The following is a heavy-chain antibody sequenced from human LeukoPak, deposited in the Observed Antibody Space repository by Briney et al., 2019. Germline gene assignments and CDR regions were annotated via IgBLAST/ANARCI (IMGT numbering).Heavy chain of an antibody. J-gene: IGHJ4*02. V-gene: IGHV1-18*01. D-gene: IGHD1-26*01. CDR3: ARKIVGVHSYDY. CDR2: INTNIGNT. Sequence: ASVKVSSKASGYTFNNYGITWVRQAPGQGLEWMGWINTNIGNTDYAQNYQGRVTMTRDTSTSTAYMELRSLTSDDTAVYYCARKIVGVHSYDYWGQGALVIVSS. CDR1: GYTFNNYG.